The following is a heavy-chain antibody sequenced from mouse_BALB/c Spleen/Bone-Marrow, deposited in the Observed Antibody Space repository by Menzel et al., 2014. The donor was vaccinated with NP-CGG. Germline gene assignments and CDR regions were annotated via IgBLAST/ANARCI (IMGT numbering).Heavy chain of an antibody. Sequence: VQLQQSGPELVKPGASVKISCKASGYTFTSYVMHWVKQKPGQGLEWIGYINPYNDGTKYNEKFKGKATLTSDKSSSTAYMELGSLTSEDSAVYYCTRGVYYDYDEGAMDYWGQGSSVTDSS. CDR1: GYTFTSYV. V-gene: IGHV1-14*01. J-gene: IGHJ4*01. D-gene: IGHD2-4*01. CDR2: INPYNDGT. CDR3: TRGVYYDYDEGAMDY.